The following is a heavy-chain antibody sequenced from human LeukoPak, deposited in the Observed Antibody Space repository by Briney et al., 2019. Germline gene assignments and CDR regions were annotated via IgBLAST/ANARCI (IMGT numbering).Heavy chain of an antibody. CDR1: GYSIGSGYY. D-gene: IGHD2-2*01. CDR2: IYHSGST. J-gene: IGHJ5*02. V-gene: IGHV4-38-2*01. Sequence: TPSETLSLTCAVSGYSIGSGYYWGWIRQPPGKGLEWIGSIYHSGSTHYNPSLKSRVTISVGTSKNQFSLKLSSVTAADTAVYYCASLDIVVVPAAIGWFDPWGQGTLVTVSS. CDR3: ASLDIVVVPAAIGWFDP.